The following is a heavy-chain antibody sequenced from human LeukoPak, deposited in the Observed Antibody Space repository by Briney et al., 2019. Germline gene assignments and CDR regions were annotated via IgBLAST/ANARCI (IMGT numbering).Heavy chain of an antibody. CDR3: ASGYDILTSNGMDV. D-gene: IGHD3-9*01. Sequence: ASVKVSCKASGYTFTSYVISWVRQAPGQGLEWMGWISAYNGNTNNAQKLQGRVTMTTDTSTSTAYMELRSLRSDDTAAYYCASGYDILTSNGMDVWGQGTTVTVSS. V-gene: IGHV1-18*01. J-gene: IGHJ6*02. CDR2: ISAYNGNT. CDR1: GYTFTSYV.